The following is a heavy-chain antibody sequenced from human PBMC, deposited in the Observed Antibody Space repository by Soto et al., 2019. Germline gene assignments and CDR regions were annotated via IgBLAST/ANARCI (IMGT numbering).Heavy chain of an antibody. CDR1: GGSISSGGYY. CDR2: IYYSGST. J-gene: IGHJ5*02. Sequence: SETLSLTCTVSGGSISSGGYYWSWIRQHPGKGLEWIGYIYYSGSTYYNPSLKSRVTISVDTSKNQFSLKLSSVTAADTAVYYCARSDIVVVVVATPVLFDPWGQGTLVTVSS. CDR3: ARSDIVVVVVATPVLFDP. V-gene: IGHV4-31*03. D-gene: IGHD2-15*01.